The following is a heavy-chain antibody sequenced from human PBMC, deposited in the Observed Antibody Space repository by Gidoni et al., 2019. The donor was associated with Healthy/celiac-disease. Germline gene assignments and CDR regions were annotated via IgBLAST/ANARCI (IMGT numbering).Heavy chain of an antibody. CDR1: GCSISSGGYY. J-gene: IGHJ6*02. Sequence: VQLQESGPGLLTPSPTLSLTCPVSGCSISSGGYYWSWIRQHPGKGLELIGYIYYSGSTYYNPSLKSRVTISVDTSKNQFSLKLSSVTAADTAVYYCARDLTHNYGGVHYYYGMDVWGQGTTVTVSS. V-gene: IGHV4-31*03. CDR3: ARDLTHNYGGVHYYYGMDV. CDR2: IYYSGST. D-gene: IGHD4-17*01.